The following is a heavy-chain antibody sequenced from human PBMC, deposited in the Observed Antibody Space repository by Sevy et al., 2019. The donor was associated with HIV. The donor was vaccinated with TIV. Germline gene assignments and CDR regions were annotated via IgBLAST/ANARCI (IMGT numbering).Heavy chain of an antibody. CDR2: IGTAGDT. CDR1: GFTFSSYD. Sequence: GGSLRLSCAASGFTFSSYDMHWVRQATGKGLEWVSAIGTAGDTYYPGSVKGRFTISRENAKNSLYLQMNSLRAGDTAVYYCARGGYYDLPPGTQYYRGWYFDLWGRGTLVTVSS. V-gene: IGHV3-13*01. D-gene: IGHD3-3*01. CDR3: ARGGYYDLPPGTQYYRGWYFDL. J-gene: IGHJ2*01.